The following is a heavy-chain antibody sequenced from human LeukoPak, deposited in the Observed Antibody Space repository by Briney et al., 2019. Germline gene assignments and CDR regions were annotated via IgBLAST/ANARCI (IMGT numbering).Heavy chain of an antibody. CDR2: IYYSGST. J-gene: IGHJ3*02. D-gene: IGHD3-22*01. Sequence: SETLSLTCAVYGGSFSGYYWSWIRQPPGKGLEWIGYIYYSGSTNYNPSLKSRVTISVDTSKNQFSLKLSSVTAADTAVYYCAGTMINTDAFDIWGQGTMVTVSS. CDR1: GGSFSGYY. CDR3: AGTMINTDAFDI. V-gene: IGHV4-59*01.